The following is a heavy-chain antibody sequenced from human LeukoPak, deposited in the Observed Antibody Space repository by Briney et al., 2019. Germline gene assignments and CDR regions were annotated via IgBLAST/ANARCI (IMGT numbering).Heavy chain of an antibody. Sequence: PGGSLRLSCAASGFTFSSYEMNWVRQAPGKGLEWVSYISSSGSTIYYADSVKGRFTISRDNAKNSLYLQMNSLRAEDTAVHYCARSTTVTNFDYWGQGTLVTVSS. CDR1: GFTFSSYE. CDR3: ARSTTVTNFDY. CDR2: ISSSGSTI. J-gene: IGHJ4*02. V-gene: IGHV3-48*03. D-gene: IGHD4-17*01.